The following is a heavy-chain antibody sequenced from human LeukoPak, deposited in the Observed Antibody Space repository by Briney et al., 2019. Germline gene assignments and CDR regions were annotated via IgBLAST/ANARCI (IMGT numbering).Heavy chain of an antibody. CDR1: GFTFSSYA. Sequence: PGGSLRFSCAASGFTFSSYAMHWVRQAPGKGLEWVAVISYDGSNKYYADSVKGRFTISRDNSKNTLYLQMNSLRAEDTAVYYCAREGLLWFGELSGLDPWGQGTLVTVSS. V-gene: IGHV3-30-3*01. D-gene: IGHD3-10*01. J-gene: IGHJ5*02. CDR3: AREGLLWFGELSGLDP. CDR2: ISYDGSNK.